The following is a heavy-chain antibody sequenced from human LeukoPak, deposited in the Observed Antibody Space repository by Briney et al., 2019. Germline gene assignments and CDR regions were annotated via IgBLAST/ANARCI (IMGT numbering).Heavy chain of an antibody. V-gene: IGHV4-59*01. Sequence: PSETLSLTCTVSGDSISSYYWSWIRQPPGKRPEWIVYIYYSGNTNYNPSLKSRVTISVDTSKNQFSLKLSSVTAADTAVYYCAREGSSSDTHFDYWGQGTLVTVSS. J-gene: IGHJ4*02. CDR2: IYYSGNT. CDR3: AREGSSSDTHFDY. D-gene: IGHD6-6*01. CDR1: GDSISSYY.